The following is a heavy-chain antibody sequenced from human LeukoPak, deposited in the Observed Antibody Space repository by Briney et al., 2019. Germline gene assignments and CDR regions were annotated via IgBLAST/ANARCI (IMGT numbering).Heavy chain of an antibody. CDR3: ATMPAYCGGDCYGFAFDI. CDR2: FDPEDGET. Sequence: ASVKVSCKVSGYTLTELSMHWVRQAPGKGLEWMGGFDPEDGETIYAQKFQGRVTMTEDTSTDTAYMELSSLRSEDTAVYYCATMPAYCGGDCYGFAFDIWGQGTMVTVSS. D-gene: IGHD2-21*02. CDR1: GYTLTELS. J-gene: IGHJ3*02. V-gene: IGHV1-24*01.